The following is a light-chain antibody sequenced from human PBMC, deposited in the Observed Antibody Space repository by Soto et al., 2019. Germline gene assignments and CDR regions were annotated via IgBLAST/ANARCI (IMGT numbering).Light chain of an antibody. CDR3: FSHRGGDSHV. Sequence: QSVLTQPASVSGSPGQSITISCTGTSSDVGAYNYVSWYQQYPGKAPKLMIYGGTNRPSGVSNRFSGSKTGNTASLTISGLQAEDEADYYCFSHRGGDSHVFGTGTKVTVL. V-gene: IGLV2-14*01. CDR1: SSDVGAYNY. CDR2: GGT. J-gene: IGLJ1*01.